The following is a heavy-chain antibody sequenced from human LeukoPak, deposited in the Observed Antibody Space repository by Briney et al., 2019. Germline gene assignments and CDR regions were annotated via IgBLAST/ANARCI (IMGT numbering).Heavy chain of an antibody. CDR2: IRYDGSNK. CDR1: GFTFSSYG. D-gene: IGHD4-23*01. CDR3: AKDHDTTTTVVTRGGWYFDL. J-gene: IGHJ2*01. V-gene: IGHV3-30*02. Sequence: PGGSLRLSCAASGFTFSSYGMHWVRQAPGKGLEWVAFIRYDGSNKYYADSVKGRFTISRDNSKNTLYLQMNSLRAEDTAVYYCAKDHDTTTTVVTRGGWYFDLWGRGTLVTVSS.